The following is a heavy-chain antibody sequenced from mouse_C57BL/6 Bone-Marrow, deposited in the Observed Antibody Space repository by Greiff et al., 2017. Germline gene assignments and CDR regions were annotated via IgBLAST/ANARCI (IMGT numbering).Heavy chain of an antibody. CDR2: IHPNSGST. V-gene: IGHV1-64*01. D-gene: IGHD2-13*01. J-gene: IGHJ4*01. Sequence: QVQLQQPGAELVKPGASVKLSCKASGYTFTSYWMHWVKQRPGQGLEWIGMIHPNSGSTNYNEKFKSKATLTADKSSSTAYMELRSLTSEDSAVYYCTRGGEAGVIWGQGTSVTVSS. CDR1: GYTFTSYW. CDR3: TRGGEAGVI.